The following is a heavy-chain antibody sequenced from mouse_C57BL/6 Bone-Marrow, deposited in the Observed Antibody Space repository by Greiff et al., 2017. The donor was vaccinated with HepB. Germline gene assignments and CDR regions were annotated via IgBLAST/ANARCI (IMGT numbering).Heavy chain of an antibody. CDR2: ISSGSSTI. D-gene: IGHD2-2*01. Sequence: EVHLVESGGGLVKPGGSLKLSCAASGFTFSDYGMHWVRQAPEKGLEWVAYISSGSSTIYYADTVKGRFTISRDNAKNTLFLQMTSLRSEDTAMYYCARGGGYDGYWYFDVWGTGTTVTVSS. CDR1: GFTFSDYG. J-gene: IGHJ1*03. V-gene: IGHV5-17*01. CDR3: ARGGGYDGYWYFDV.